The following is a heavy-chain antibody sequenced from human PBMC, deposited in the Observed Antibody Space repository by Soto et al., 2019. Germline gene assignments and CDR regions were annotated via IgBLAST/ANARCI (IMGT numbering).Heavy chain of an antibody. J-gene: IGHJ3*02. CDR2: IYYSGST. CDR3: ARDSAIAARAFDI. V-gene: IGHV4-31*03. D-gene: IGHD6-6*01. Sequence: LSLTCTVSGGSISSGGYHWNWIRQHPGKGLEWIGSIYYSGSTYYNPSLKSRVTISVDTSKNQFSLKLSSVTAADTAVYYCARDSAIAARAFDIWGQGTMVTVSS. CDR1: GGSISSGGYH.